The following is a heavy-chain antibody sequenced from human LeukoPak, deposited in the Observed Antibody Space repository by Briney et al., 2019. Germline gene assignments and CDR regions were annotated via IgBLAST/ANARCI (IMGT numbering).Heavy chain of an antibody. D-gene: IGHD4-11*01. J-gene: IGHJ5*02. CDR1: GGSMTSHY. V-gene: IGHV4-59*08. CDR2: VFYKGNS. Sequence: SETLSLTCIVSGGSMTSHYWGWIRQPPGKRLEWIGYVFYKGNSNYNPSLKSRLTMSVDTSKNQFSLKLSSVTAADTAVHFCTRLTLTKTWFDPWGQGALVTVSS. CDR3: TRLTLTKTWFDP.